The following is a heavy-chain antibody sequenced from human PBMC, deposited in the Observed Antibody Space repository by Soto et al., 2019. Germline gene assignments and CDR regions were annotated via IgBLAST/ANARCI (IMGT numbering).Heavy chain of an antibody. D-gene: IGHD3-9*01. CDR1: GFTFSSYW. CDR2: INSDGSST. V-gene: IGHV3-74*01. J-gene: IGHJ6*03. Sequence: GGSLRLSCQASGFTFSSYWMHWVRQAPGKGLVWVSRINSDGSSTSYADSVKGRFTISRDNSKNTPYLQMNSLRAEDTAVYYCATVGGDILTGYYSSYYYMDVWGKGTTVTVSS. CDR3: ATVGGDILTGYYSSYYYMDV.